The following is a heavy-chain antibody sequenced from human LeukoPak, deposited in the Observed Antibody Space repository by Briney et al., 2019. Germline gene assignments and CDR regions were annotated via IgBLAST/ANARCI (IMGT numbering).Heavy chain of an antibody. CDR2: ISPSSDTI. CDR3: AKDGGFWSGYGPPYFDY. D-gene: IGHD3-3*01. CDR1: RFTFSSYS. Sequence: GGSLRLSCAASRFTFSSYSMNWVRQAPGKGPEWVSYISPSSDTIKYADSVRGRFTISRDNAKNSLYLQVNSLRAEDTAVYYCAKDGGFWSGYGPPYFDYWGQGNLVTVSS. J-gene: IGHJ4*02. V-gene: IGHV3-48*04.